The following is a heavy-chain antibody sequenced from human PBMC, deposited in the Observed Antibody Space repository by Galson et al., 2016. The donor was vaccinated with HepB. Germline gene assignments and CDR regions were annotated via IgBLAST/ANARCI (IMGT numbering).Heavy chain of an antibody. V-gene: IGHV3-33*01. J-gene: IGHJ3*02. CDR1: GFTFTAHG. CDR3: ARDRTWGISPGPRDAFDR. D-gene: IGHD3-16*01. CDR2: IWYDGNSE. Sequence: SLRLSCAASGFTFTAHGMHWVRQAPGRGLEWVAVIWYDGNSENYADSVKGRFTISRDNSKNTVSLQMNSLRVEDTAVYYCARDRTWGISPGPRDAFDRWGQGTMVTVSS.